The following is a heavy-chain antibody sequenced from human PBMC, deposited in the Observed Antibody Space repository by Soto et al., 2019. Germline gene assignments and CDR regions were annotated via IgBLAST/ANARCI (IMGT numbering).Heavy chain of an antibody. CDR1: GESISSGNYY. CDR2: ASYSGSY. Sequence: QVQLQETGPGLVKPSQTLALTCIVSGESISSGNYYWSWIRQFPGKGMEWIGYASYSGSYFYSPSLNSRISISVDSSRNQFSLKLSSVTAADTAIFYWAKERLDFSDDSSGPFDIWGHGTMVTVSS. V-gene: IGHV4-31*03. CDR3: AKERLDFSDDSSGPFDI. J-gene: IGHJ3*02. D-gene: IGHD3-3*01.